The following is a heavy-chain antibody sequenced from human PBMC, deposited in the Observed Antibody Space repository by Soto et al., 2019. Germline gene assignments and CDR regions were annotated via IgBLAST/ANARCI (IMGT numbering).Heavy chain of an antibody. D-gene: IGHD5-18*01. CDR2: LKSYTDAVTT. CDR1: GFTFTDAW. V-gene: IGHV3-15*07. J-gene: IGHJ4*02. CDR3: AKITRGNSYANY. Sequence: EVQLVESGGGLVEPGGSLRLSCAASGFTFTDAWMIWVRQAPGKGLEWVGRLKSYTDAVTTDYAAPVKGRFTVSRDDSKNTLYLQMNSLKTEDTAVYYCAKITRGNSYANYWGQGTLVTVSS.